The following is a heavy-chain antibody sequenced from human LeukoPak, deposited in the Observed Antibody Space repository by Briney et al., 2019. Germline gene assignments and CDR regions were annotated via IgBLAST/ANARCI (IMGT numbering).Heavy chain of an antibody. J-gene: IGHJ6*03. Sequence: ESGPTLVKPKQTLTLTCTFSGFSLSTSAVGVGWIRQPPGKALEWLALIYWDDDKRYSPSLKSRLTITKDTSKNQVVLSMTNMDPVDTATYYCAHSVVAASYYCYYMDVWGKGTTVTVSS. CDR2: IYWDDDK. CDR3: AHSVVAASYYCYYMDV. V-gene: IGHV2-5*02. D-gene: IGHD2-15*01. CDR1: GFSLSTSAVG.